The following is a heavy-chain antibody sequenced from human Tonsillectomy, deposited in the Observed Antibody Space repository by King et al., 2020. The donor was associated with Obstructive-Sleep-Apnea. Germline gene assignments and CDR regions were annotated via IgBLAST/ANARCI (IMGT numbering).Heavy chain of an antibody. J-gene: IGHJ5*02. V-gene: IGHV3-66*01. CDR2: ISSGGST. CDR1: GFTVSSNY. Sequence: VQLVESGGGLVQPGGSLRLSCAASGFTVSSNYMSWVRQAPGKGLEWVSVISSGGSTYYADSVKGRFTISRDNSQNTLYLQMNSLRAEDTAVYYCAREGGYCTNGVCYYGNWFDPWGQGTLVTVSS. CDR3: AREGGYCTNGVCYYGNWFDP. D-gene: IGHD2-8*01.